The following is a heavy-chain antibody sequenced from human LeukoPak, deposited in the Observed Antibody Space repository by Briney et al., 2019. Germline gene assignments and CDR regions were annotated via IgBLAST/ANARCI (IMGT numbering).Heavy chain of an antibody. V-gene: IGHV3-30*04. CDR3: ARDKIYAGTDDY. Sequence: GGSLRLSCVTSGFTFSSYAFHWVRQAPGKGLEWVATMSFDVNNKYYADSVRGRFTISRDNSKNTLYLQMNSLGAEDTAVYSCARDKIYAGTDDYWGQGTLVTVSS. J-gene: IGHJ4*02. CDR1: GFTFSSYA. D-gene: IGHD6-13*01. CDR2: MSFDVNNK.